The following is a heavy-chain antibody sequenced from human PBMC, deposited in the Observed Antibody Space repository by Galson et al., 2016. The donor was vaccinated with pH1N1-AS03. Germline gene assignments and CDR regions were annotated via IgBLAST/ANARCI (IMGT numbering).Heavy chain of an antibody. CDR3: ARDYIVGATRGAGTFDV. CDR1: GFTFSDFA. CDR2: ISYDGSNK. Sequence: SLRLSCAASGFTFSDFAMHWVRQAPGKGLDWVAVISYDGSNKYYEDSVKGRFTISRDSSKHTLHLQMNSLRPEDTAMYYCARDYIVGATRGAGTFDVWGHGTMVTVSS. V-gene: IGHV3-30-3*01. J-gene: IGHJ3*01. D-gene: IGHD1-26*01.